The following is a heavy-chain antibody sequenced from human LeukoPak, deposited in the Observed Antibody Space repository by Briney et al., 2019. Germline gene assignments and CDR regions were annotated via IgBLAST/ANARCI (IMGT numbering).Heavy chain of an antibody. CDR2: IYSTGTT. V-gene: IGHV4-4*07. Sequence: SETLSLTCSVPGGSISSSYWTWIRQSAGKGLEWIGRIYSTGTTNYNPSLKSRLTMSVDTSRNQFSLKLNSVTAADTAVYYCARECFTSICPYNNMDVWGQGTTVTVSS. CDR1: GGSISSSY. CDR3: ARECFTSICPYNNMDV. D-gene: IGHD3-10*01. J-gene: IGHJ6*02.